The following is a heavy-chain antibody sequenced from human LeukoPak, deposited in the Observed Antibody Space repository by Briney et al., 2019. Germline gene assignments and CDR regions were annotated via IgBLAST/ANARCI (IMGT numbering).Heavy chain of an antibody. V-gene: IGHV4-59*02. CDR1: GASVNSYY. D-gene: IGHD3-22*01. CDR3: TKGYYEPFDS. J-gene: IGHJ4*02. CDR2: ISDSGRT. Sequence: PSEPLSLTCTVSGASVNSYYWDWIRQPPRKGLEWIGCISDSGRTYYNPSLKSRVTISLGTSNNQFSLRLTSVTAADSAMYYCTKGYYEPFDSWGQGTLVTVSS.